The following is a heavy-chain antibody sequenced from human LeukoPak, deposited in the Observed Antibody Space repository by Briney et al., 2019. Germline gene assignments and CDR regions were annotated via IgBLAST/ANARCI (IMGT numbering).Heavy chain of an antibody. J-gene: IGHJ5*02. Sequence: GGSLRLSCAASGFTFSSYAMHWVRQAPGKGLEWVAVISYDGSNKYYADSVKGRFTISRDNSKNTLYLQMNSLRAEDTAVYYCARDRYCSGGSCNGWFDPWGQRTLVTVSS. D-gene: IGHD2-15*01. CDR1: GFTFSSYA. V-gene: IGHV3-30-3*01. CDR2: ISYDGSNK. CDR3: ARDRYCSGGSCNGWFDP.